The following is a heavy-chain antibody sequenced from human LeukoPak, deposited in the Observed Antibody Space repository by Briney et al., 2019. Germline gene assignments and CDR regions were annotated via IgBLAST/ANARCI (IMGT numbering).Heavy chain of an antibody. CDR3: ARDAVVVAATIPSNVDY. CDR1: GYSFTGYY. V-gene: IGHV1-2*06. J-gene: IGHJ4*02. Sequence: ASVKVSCKASGYSFTGYYMHWVRQAPGQGPEWMGRINPNSGATDYAQKFQGRVTMTRDTSTSTVYMELSSLRSEDTAVYYCARDAVVVAATIPSNVDYWGQGTLVTVSS. CDR2: INPNSGAT. D-gene: IGHD2-15*01.